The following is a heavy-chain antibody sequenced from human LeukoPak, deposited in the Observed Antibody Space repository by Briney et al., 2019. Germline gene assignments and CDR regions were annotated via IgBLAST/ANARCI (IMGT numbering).Heavy chain of an antibody. D-gene: IGHD4-17*01. Sequence: GSLRLSCAASGFTFSSYAMSWVRQAPGKGLEWIGEITHHGSTNYNPSLKSRVTISVDTSKNQFSLKLSSVAAADTAVYYCAPIFGDYSDFDSWGQGTLVTVSS. CDR2: ITHHGST. CDR3: APIFGDYSDFDS. J-gene: IGHJ4*02. V-gene: IGHV4-34*08. CDR1: GFTFSSYA.